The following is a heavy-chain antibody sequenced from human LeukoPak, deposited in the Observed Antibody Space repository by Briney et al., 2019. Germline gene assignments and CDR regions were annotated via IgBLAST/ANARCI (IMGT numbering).Heavy chain of an antibody. CDR1: GGSISSSSYY. CDR3: ARGGYLALYYYDSSGYPNWFDP. D-gene: IGHD3-22*01. V-gene: IGHV4-39*01. CDR2: IYYSGST. J-gene: IGHJ5*02. Sequence: SETLSLTCTVSGGSISSSSYYWGWIRQPPGKGLEWIGSIYYSGSTYYNPSLKSRVTISVDTSKNQFSLKLSSVTAADTAVYYCARGGYLALYYYDSSGYPNWFDPWGQGTLVTVSS.